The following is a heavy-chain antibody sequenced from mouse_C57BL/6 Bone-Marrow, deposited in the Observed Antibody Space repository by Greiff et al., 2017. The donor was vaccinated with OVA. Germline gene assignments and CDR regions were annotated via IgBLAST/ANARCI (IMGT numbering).Heavy chain of an antibody. Sequence: VQLQQSGAELVRPGASVKLSCTASGFNIKDDYMHWVKQRPEQGLEWIGWIDPENGDTEYASKFQGKATITADTSSNTAYLQLSSLTSEDTAVYYCTTPSYYSNYVDWYFDGWGTGTTVTVSS. J-gene: IGHJ1*03. CDR2: IDPENGDT. CDR1: GFNIKDDY. V-gene: IGHV14-4*01. D-gene: IGHD2-5*01. CDR3: TTPSYYSNYVDWYFDG.